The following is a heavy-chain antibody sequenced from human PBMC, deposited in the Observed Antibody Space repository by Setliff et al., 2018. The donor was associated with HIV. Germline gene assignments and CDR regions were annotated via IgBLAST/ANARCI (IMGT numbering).Heavy chain of an antibody. CDR3: AIRREVVAAATTRRGLDI. Sequence: ASVKVSCKASGYAFSTYDINWVRQATGRGLEWMGWMNPNSGNTGYAQQFQGRITMTRNSSISTAYMDLSSLRSEDTAVYYCAIRREVVAAATTRRGLDIWGQGTMGTVSS. D-gene: IGHD2-15*01. CDR1: GYAFSTYD. CDR2: MNPNSGNT. V-gene: IGHV1-8*02. J-gene: IGHJ3*02.